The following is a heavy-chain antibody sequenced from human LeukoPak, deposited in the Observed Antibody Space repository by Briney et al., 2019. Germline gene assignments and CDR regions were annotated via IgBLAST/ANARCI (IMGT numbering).Heavy chain of an antibody. CDR1: GFTFSGSA. J-gene: IGHJ4*02. CDR2: IRSKASSYAT. D-gene: IGHD5-18*01. Sequence: PGGSLRLSCAASGFTFSGSAMHWVRQASGKGLEWVGRIRSKASSYATAYAASVKGRFTISRDDSKNTAYLQMNSLKTEDTAVYYCTENVDTAMVEFDYWGQGTLVTVSS. V-gene: IGHV3-73*01. CDR3: TENVDTAMVEFDY.